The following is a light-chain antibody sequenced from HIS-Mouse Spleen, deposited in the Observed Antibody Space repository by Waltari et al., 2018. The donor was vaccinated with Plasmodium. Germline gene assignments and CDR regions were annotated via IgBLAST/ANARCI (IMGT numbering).Light chain of an antibody. CDR2: QDS. CDR1: NVGSY. CDR3: QAWDSSTAV. V-gene: IGLV3-1*01. J-gene: IGLJ2*01. Sequence: VLTQPPSSSASPGESARLTCTLPSDINVGSYNIYWYQQKPGQSPVLVIYQDSKRPSGIPERVSGSNSGNTATLTISGTQAMDEADYYCQAWDSSTAVFGGGTKLTVL.